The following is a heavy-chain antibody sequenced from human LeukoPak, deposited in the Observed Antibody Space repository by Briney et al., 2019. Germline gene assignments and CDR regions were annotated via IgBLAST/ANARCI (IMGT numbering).Heavy chain of an antibody. D-gene: IGHD6-13*01. V-gene: IGHV1-46*01. J-gene: IGHJ4*02. CDR3: VRDLGSWYEFDY. CDR2: INPSGGST. CDR1: GYTFTSYY. Sequence: ASVKVSCKASGYTFTSYYMHWVRQAPGQGLEWMGIINPSGGSTSYAQKFQGRVTMTRDTSTSTVYMELSSLRSEDTAVYYCVRDLGSWYEFDYWGQGTLVTVSS.